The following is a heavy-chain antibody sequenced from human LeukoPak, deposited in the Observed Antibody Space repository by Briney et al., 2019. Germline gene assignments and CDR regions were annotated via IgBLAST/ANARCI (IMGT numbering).Heavy chain of an antibody. D-gene: IGHD5-24*01. CDR3: AREWVEMATIDGMDV. V-gene: IGHV4-39*07. CDR1: GGSISSSSYY. CDR2: IYYSGST. J-gene: IGHJ6*02. Sequence: SETLSLTCTVSGGSISSSSYYWGWIRQPPGKGLEWIGSIYYSGSTYYNPSLKSRVTISVDTSKNQFSLKLSSVTAADTAVYYCAREWVEMATIDGMDVWGQGTTVTVSS.